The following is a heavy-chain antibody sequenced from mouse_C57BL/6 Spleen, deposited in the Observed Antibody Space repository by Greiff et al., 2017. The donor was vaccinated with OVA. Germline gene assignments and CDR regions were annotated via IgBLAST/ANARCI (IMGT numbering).Heavy chain of an antibody. CDR3: ARETTGVAPYAMDY. V-gene: IGHV1-80*01. D-gene: IGHD1-1*01. Sequence: VQLQQSGAELVKPGASVKISCKASGYAFSSYWMNWVKQRPGKGLEWIGQLYPGDGDTNYNGKFKGKATLSADKSSSTAYMQLSSLTSEDSAVYFCARETTGVAPYAMDYWGQGTSVTVSS. J-gene: IGHJ4*01. CDR1: GYAFSSYW. CDR2: LYPGDGDT.